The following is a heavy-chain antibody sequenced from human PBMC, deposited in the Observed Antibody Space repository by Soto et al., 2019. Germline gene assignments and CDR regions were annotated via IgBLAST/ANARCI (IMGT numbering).Heavy chain of an antibody. CDR2: VYFSGST. CDR1: HVAIRNYN. V-gene: IGHV4-59*01. J-gene: IGHJ6*02. CDR3: TRDLDIGHSCYGQSNV. D-gene: IGHD5-12*01. Sequence: CDTRSRRGTISHVAIRNYNKSWLRPPKGKGLELIGYVYFSGSTNYNPSLKSRVLISIDTSQNQFSLKLNSVTAADTAVYYCTRDLDIGHSCYGQSNVWGQGTTVRVS.